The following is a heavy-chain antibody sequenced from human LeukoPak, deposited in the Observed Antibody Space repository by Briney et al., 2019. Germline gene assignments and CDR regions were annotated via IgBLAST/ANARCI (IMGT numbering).Heavy chain of an antibody. V-gene: IGHV4-30-4*01. J-gene: IGHJ4*02. Sequence: PSETLSLTCTVSGGSISSGDYYWSWIRQPPGTGLEWIGYIYYSGSTYYNPSLKSRVTISVDTSKNQFSLKLSSVTAADTAVYYCARKSIAVAGAFDYWGQGTLVTVSS. CDR1: GGSISSGDYY. CDR3: ARKSIAVAGAFDY. D-gene: IGHD6-19*01. CDR2: IYYSGST.